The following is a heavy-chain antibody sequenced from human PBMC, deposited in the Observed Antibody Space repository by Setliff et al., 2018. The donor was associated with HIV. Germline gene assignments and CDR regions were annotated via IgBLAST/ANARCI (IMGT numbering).Heavy chain of an antibody. CDR3: TRQSPVAGSGAFDI. Sequence: PSETLSLTCTVSGGSINSFYWNWVRQPAGRGLEWIGRIFASGNTNYNPSLKSRVTISLETSRNQFSLRVTSVTATDTAVYYCTRQSPVAGSGAFDIWGQGTMVTVSS. J-gene: IGHJ3*02. D-gene: IGHD6-19*01. V-gene: IGHV4-4*07. CDR2: IFASGNT. CDR1: GGSINSFY.